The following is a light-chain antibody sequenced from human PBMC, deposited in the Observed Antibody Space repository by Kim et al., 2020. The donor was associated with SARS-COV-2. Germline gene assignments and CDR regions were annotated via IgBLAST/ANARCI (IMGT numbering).Light chain of an antibody. Sequence: VSPGQTASLTCSGDKLGDKYAFWYQQKPGQSPVLVIYQDSKRPSGIPERFSGSNSGNTATLTISGTQAMDEADYYCQAWDSSTEVFGTGTKVTVL. J-gene: IGLJ1*01. V-gene: IGLV3-1*01. CDR2: QDS. CDR1: KLGDKY. CDR3: QAWDSSTEV.